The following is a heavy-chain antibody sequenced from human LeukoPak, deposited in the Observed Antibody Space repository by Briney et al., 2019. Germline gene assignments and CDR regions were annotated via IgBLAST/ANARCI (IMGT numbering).Heavy chain of an antibody. CDR3: ARGTWGSGIFYGYNWFDP. CDR1: GYTFISSG. J-gene: IGHJ5*02. CDR2: ISVYNGNT. V-gene: IGHV1-18*01. Sequence: ASVKVSCKASGYTFISSGISWVRQAPGQGLEWMGWISVYNGNTNYVQNLKGRVTMTTDTSTSTAYMELRSLTSDDTGVYYCARGTWGSGIFYGYNWFDPWGQGSLVTVSS. D-gene: IGHD3-10*01.